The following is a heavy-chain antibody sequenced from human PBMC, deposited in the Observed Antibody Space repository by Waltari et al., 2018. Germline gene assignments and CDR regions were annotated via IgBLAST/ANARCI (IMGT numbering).Heavy chain of an antibody. CDR3: ARVSRPHYDNSGAYYEY. V-gene: IGHV3-30*04. CDR2: MSFDGNNK. D-gene: IGHD3-22*01. J-gene: IGHJ1*01. CDR1: GFDFGRYA. Sequence: QVQLVESGGGVVQPGRSLRLSCAASGFDFGRYAMHWVRHAPGKGLEWVAFMSFDGNNKYFGDSVGGRFSISRDNSKNTLFLDLNSLRVEDTAVYYCARVSRPHYDNSGAYYEYWGQGTLVTVSS.